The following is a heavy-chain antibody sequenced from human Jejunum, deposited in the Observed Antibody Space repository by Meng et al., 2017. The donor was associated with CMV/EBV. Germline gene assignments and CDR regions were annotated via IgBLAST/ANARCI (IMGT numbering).Heavy chain of an antibody. J-gene: IGHJ4*02. CDR1: VGSINNYY. Sequence: QLHLQASVQGLVKPSATLSLTCTVSVGSINNYYWSWIRQSAGKGLEWIGRFYSSDTYNYHPSLNSRVTMSLDTSKKQFSLILSSVTAADTARYYCARGPGASTREGFDHWGLGTLVTVSS. V-gene: IGHV4-4*07. CDR2: FYSSDTY. CDR3: ARGPGASTREGFDH. D-gene: IGHD1-26*01.